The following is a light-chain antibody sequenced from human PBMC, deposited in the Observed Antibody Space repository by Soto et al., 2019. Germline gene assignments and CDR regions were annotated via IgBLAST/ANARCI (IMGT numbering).Light chain of an antibody. J-gene: IGKJ2*01. V-gene: IGKV1-39*01. CDR1: QSIRNY. CDR3: QQSYSTPYA. Sequence: DIQMTQSPSSLSASVGERVTITCRASQSIRNYVNWYQQKPGKAPKFLIYVASTLQSGVPSRFSGSGSGTEFTLNISSLQPEDLATYYCQQSYSTPYAVGPGPKLEIK. CDR2: VAS.